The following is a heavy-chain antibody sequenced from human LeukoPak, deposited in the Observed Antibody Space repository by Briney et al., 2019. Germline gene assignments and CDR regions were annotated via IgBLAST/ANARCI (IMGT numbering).Heavy chain of an antibody. CDR2: IYTSGST. Sequence: SETLSLTCTVSGGSISSYYWSWIRQPAGKGLEWIGRIYTSGSTNYNPSLKSRVTMSVDTSKNQFSLKLSSVTAADTAVYYCARGHYDIFTGYYTYYFDYWGHGTLVTVSS. CDR3: ARGHYDIFTGYYTYYFDY. CDR1: GGSISSYY. J-gene: IGHJ4*01. V-gene: IGHV4-4*07. D-gene: IGHD3-9*01.